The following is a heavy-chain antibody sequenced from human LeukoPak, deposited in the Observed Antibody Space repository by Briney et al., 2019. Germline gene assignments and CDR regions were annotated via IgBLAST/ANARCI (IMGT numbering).Heavy chain of an antibody. CDR1: GFTFTSFA. Sequence: PGGSLRLSCAASGFTFTSFAMSWVRQAPGKGLEWVSSISGGGDATYYADSVKGRFTISKDISKNTLYLQMNSLRSEDTALYYCAKGRFWGGYDMEYWGQGTLVTVS. CDR3: AKGRFWGGYDMEY. V-gene: IGHV3-23*01. J-gene: IGHJ4*02. D-gene: IGHD3-3*01. CDR2: ISGGGDAT.